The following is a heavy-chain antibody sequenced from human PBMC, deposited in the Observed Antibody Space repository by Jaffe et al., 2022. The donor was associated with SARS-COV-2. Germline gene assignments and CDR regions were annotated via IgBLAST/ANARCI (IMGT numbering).Heavy chain of an antibody. CDR3: ARSLSSGYYASFDY. J-gene: IGHJ4*02. Sequence: QVQLVESGGGVVQPGRSLRLSCAASGFTFSSHGMHWVRQAPGTGLEWVAVISYNGGNKDYADSVKGRFTISRDNSKNTLYLQMNSLRADDTAVYYCARSLSSGYYASFDYWGQGTLVTVSS. CDR2: ISYNGGNK. CDR1: GFTFSSHG. V-gene: IGHV3-30-3*01. D-gene: IGHD3-22*01.